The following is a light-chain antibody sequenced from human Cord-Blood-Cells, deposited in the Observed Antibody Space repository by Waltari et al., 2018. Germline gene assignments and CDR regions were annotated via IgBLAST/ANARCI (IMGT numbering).Light chain of an antibody. Sequence: SSELTQDPAVSVALGPTVRITCQGDSLRSYYASWYQQKPGQAPVLVLYGKNNRPSGIPDRFSGSSSGNTASLTITGAQAEDEADYYCNSRDSSGNHYVFGTGTKVTVL. CDR3: NSRDSSGNHYV. J-gene: IGLJ1*01. CDR2: GKN. V-gene: IGLV3-19*01. CDR1: SLRSYY.